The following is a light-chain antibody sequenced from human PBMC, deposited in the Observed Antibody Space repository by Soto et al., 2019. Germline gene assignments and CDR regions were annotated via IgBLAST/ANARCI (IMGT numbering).Light chain of an antibody. V-gene: IGLV2-14*01. Sequence: QSVLTQPASVSGSPGQSITISCTGTSSDVGGYNFVSWYQHYPAKAPKLIIYEVSNRPSGVSARFSGSKSGNTASLTISGLQAEDEAVYYCCSYTSSRSFAWVFGGGTKLTVL. J-gene: IGLJ3*02. CDR2: EVS. CDR3: CSYTSSRSFAWV. CDR1: SSDVGGYNF.